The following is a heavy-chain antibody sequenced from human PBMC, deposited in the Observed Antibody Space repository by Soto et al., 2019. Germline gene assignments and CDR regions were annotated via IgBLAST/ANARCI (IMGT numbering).Heavy chain of an antibody. CDR1: GFTFSSYS. CDR2: ISSSSSYI. J-gene: IGHJ3*02. D-gene: IGHD6-13*01. Sequence: PGGSLRLSCAASGFTFSSYSMNWVRQAPGKGLEWVSSISSSSSYIYYADSVKGRFTISRDNAKNSLYLQMNSLRAEDTAVYYCASLYSSSWTGLPSPYAFDIWGQGTMVTVSS. CDR3: ASLYSSSWTGLPSPYAFDI. V-gene: IGHV3-21*01.